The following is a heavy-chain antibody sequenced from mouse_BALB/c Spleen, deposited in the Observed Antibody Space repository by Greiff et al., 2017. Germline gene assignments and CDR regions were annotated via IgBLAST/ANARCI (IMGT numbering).Heavy chain of an antibody. CDR1: GFAFSSYD. CDR2: ISSGGGST. V-gene: IGHV5-12-1*01. Sequence: EVQRVESGGGLVKPGGSLKLSCAASGFAFSSYDMSWVRQTPEKRLEWVAYISSGGGSTYYPDTVKGRFTISRDNAKNTLYLQMSSLKSEDTAMYYCARPLYYDYDGFAYWGQGTLVTVSA. CDR3: ARPLYYDYDGFAY. D-gene: IGHD2-4*01. J-gene: IGHJ3*01.